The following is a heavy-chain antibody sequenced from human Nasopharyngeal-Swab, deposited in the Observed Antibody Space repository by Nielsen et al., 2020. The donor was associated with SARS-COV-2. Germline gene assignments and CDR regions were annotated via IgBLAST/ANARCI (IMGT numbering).Heavy chain of an antibody. CDR2: ISSSGSYS. CDR3: VREGVGGWKVGFDY. V-gene: IGHV3-11*06. J-gene: IGHJ4*02. Sequence: GESLKISCAASGFTFSDYYMSWVRQAPGRGLEWLSFISSSGSYSNDADSVRGRFTISRDNAKNSLYLHMNSLRAEDTAVYYCVREGVGGWKVGFDYWGQGTLVTVSS. D-gene: IGHD6-19*01. CDR1: GFTFSDYY.